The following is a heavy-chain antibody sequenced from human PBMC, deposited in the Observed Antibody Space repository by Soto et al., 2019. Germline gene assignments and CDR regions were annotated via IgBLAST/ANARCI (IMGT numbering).Heavy chain of an antibody. V-gene: IGHV4-39*01. CDR1: GGSISSSIYY. J-gene: IGHJ5*02. D-gene: IGHD3-22*01. CDR2: IYYSGST. CDR3: ARHLVTGYDSAGSFDP. Sequence: SETRSLTWTVSGGSISSSIYYWVWIRQPPGKGLEWIGSIYYSGSTYYNPSLKSRVTISVDTSKNQFSLKLSSVTAADTAVYYCARHLVTGYDSAGSFDPWGQGTLVTVSS.